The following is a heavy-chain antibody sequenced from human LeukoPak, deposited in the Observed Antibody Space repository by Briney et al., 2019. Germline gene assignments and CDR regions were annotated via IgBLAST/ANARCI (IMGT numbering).Heavy chain of an antibody. CDR1: GFTFNEYG. CDR3: AKDLTVGALTFDS. CDR2: INWNGGST. Sequence: GGSLRLSCAASGFTFNEYGMSWVRQAPGKGLQWVSGINWNGGSTSYVASVRGRFTISRDNAKNSLYLQMNSLRVEDTALYYCAKDLTVGALTFDSWGQGILVTVSS. J-gene: IGHJ4*02. V-gene: IGHV3-20*04. D-gene: IGHD1-26*01.